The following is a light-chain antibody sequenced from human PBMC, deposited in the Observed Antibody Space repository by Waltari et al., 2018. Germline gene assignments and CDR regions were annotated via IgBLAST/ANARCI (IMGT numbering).Light chain of an antibody. CDR1: ELSEKY. V-gene: IGLV3-10*01. CDR3: YSTDGSGNPS. CDR2: EDT. J-gene: IGLJ3*02. Sequence: SYELTQPPSVSVSPGQTATITCSGDELSEKYVYWYQQKSGQAPVLVIYEDTKRPSGIPERFSGSTSGTVATLTVDGAQVEDEADFHCYSTDGSGNPSFGGGTRLTVL.